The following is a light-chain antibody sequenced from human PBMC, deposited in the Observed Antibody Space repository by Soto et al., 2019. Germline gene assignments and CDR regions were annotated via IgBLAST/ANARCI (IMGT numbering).Light chain of an antibody. CDR1: SSDVGGYNY. Sequence: QSVLTQAASVSGSPGQSITISCTGNSSDVGGYNYVSWYQQHPGKAPKLMIYDVSNRPSGVSNRFSGSKSGNTASLTISGLQAEDEADYYCSSYTSSSTPLFVFGTGTKVTVL. V-gene: IGLV2-14*01. CDR2: DVS. CDR3: SSYTSSSTPLFV. J-gene: IGLJ1*01.